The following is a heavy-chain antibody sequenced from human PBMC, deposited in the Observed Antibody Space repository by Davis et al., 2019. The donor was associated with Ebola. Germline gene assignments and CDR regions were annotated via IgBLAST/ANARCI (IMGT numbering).Heavy chain of an antibody. Sequence: GESLKISCAASGFTFSSYSMNWVRQAPGKGLEWVANIKQDGSEKYYVDSVKGRFTISRDNAKNSLYLQMNSLRAEDTAVYYCARAKIVVVPAAIYFQHWGQGTLVTVSS. CDR1: GFTFSSYS. CDR3: ARAKIVVVPAAIYFQH. D-gene: IGHD2-2*01. V-gene: IGHV3-7*03. J-gene: IGHJ1*01. CDR2: IKQDGSEK.